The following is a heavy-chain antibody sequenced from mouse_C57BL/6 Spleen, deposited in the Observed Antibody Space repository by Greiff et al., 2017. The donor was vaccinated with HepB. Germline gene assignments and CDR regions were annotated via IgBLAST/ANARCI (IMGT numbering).Heavy chain of an antibody. CDR3: ARMGWDKVDY. V-gene: IGHV1-50*01. J-gene: IGHJ2*01. CDR2: IDPSDSYT. Sequence: QVQLQQPGAELVKPGASVKLSCKASGYTFTSYWMQWVKQRPGQGLEWIGEIDPSDSYTNYNQKFKGKATLTVDTSSSTAYMQLSSLTSEDSAVYYCARMGWDKVDYWGQGTTLTVSS. CDR1: GYTFTSYW. D-gene: IGHD3-3*01.